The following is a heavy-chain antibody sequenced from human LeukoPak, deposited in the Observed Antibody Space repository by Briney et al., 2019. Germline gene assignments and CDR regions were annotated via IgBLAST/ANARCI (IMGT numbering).Heavy chain of an antibody. CDR3: ARVTHYDFWSGYHYLDV. D-gene: IGHD3-3*01. Sequence: APVKVSCKASGYSFNIYDINWVRQAPGQGLEWMGWMSPNSGSATYAHTFEGRVTMTRNISITTTYMELSSLRSEDTAVYYCARVTHYDFWSGYHYLDVWGKGTTVTVSS. J-gene: IGHJ6*03. CDR1: GYSFNIYD. V-gene: IGHV1-8*01. CDR2: MSPNSGSA.